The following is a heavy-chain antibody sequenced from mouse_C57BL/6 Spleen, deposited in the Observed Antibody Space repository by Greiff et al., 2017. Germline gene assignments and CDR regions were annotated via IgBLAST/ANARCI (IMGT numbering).Heavy chain of an antibody. CDR1: GYTFTSYW. Sequence: QVQLQQPGAELVKPGASVKLSCKASGYTFTSYWMQWVKQRPGQGLEWIGEIDPSDSYTNYNQKFKGKATLTVDTSSSTAYMQLSSLTSEDSAVYYWARGDLRYFDYWGQGTTLTVSS. V-gene: IGHV1-50*01. CDR3: ARGDLRYFDY. CDR2: IDPSDSYT. J-gene: IGHJ2*01. D-gene: IGHD1-1*01.